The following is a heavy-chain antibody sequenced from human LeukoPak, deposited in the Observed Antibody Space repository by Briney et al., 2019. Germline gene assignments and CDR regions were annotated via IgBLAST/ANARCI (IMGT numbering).Heavy chain of an antibody. CDR2: IKQDGSEK. J-gene: IGHJ4*02. V-gene: IGHV3-7*03. D-gene: IGHD3-22*01. CDR3: AKSGRGDYYDSSGQFDY. Sequence: GGSLRLSCAASGFTFSSYWMSWVRQAPGKGLEWVANIKQDGSEKYYVDSVKGRFTISRDNAKNSLYLQMNSLRAEDTALYYCAKSGRGDYYDSSGQFDYWGQGTLVTVSS. CDR1: GFTFSSYW.